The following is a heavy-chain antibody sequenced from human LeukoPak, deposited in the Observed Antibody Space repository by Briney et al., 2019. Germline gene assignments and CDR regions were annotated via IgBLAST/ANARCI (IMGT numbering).Heavy chain of an antibody. D-gene: IGHD6-13*01. V-gene: IGHV4-59*11. CDR2: IYYSGST. J-gene: IGHJ6*03. Sequence: SETLSLTCTVSGGSISSHYWSWIRQPPGKGLEWIGYIYYSGSTNYNPSLKSRVTISVDTSKNQFSLTLSSVTAADTAVYYCARSDSSRWYTSYYYSMDVWGKGTTVTVSS. CDR1: GGSISSHY. CDR3: ARSDSSRWYTSYYYSMDV.